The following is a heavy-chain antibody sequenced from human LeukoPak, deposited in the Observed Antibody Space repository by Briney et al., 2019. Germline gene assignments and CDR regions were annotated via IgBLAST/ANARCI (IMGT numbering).Heavy chain of an antibody. J-gene: IGHJ3*02. CDR3: ARGRRYCSSTSCYEPAFDI. Sequence: SETLSPTCTVSGGSISSYYWSWIRQPPGKGLEWIGYIYYSGSTNYNPSLKSRVTISVDTSKNQFSLKLSSVTAADTAVYYRARGRRYCSSTSCYEPAFDIWGQGTMVTVSS. CDR1: GGSISSYY. D-gene: IGHD2-2*01. CDR2: IYYSGST. V-gene: IGHV4-59*01.